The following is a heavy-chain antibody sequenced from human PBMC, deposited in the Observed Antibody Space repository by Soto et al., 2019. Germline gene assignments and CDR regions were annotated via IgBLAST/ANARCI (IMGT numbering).Heavy chain of an antibody. J-gene: IGHJ3*02. V-gene: IGHV1-69*06. D-gene: IGHD3-10*01. CDR1: GGTFSSYA. CDR3: ARPRGHDAFDI. CDR2: IIPIFGTA. Sequence: ASVKVSCKASGGTFSSYAISWVRQAPGQGLEWMGGIIPIFGTANYAQKFQGRVTITADKSTSTAYMELSSLRSEDTAVYYCARPRGHDAFDIWGQGTTVTVSS.